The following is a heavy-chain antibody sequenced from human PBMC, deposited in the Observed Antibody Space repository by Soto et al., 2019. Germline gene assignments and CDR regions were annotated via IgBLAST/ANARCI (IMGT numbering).Heavy chain of an antibody. CDR2: ISWNSGSI. CDR1: GFTFDDYA. V-gene: IGHV3-9*01. CDR3: AKEALAGPYFDY. Sequence: GGSLRLSCAASGFTFDDYAMHWVRQAPGKGLEWVSGISWNSGSIGYADSVKGRFTISRDNARNSLYLQMNSLRAEDTALYYCAKEALAGPYFDYWGQGTLVIVSS. D-gene: IGHD6-19*01. J-gene: IGHJ4*02.